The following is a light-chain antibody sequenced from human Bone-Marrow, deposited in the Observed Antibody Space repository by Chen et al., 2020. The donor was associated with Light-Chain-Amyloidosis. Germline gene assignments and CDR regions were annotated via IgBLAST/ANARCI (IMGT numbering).Light chain of an antibody. CDR2: EVT. Sequence: QSALTQPASVSGSPGPPITIPCTGTSSDVGGDNHVSWYQQHTDKAPKLMIYEVTNRPSWVPDRFSGSKSDNTASLTISGLQTEDEADYFCSSYTITNTLVFGSGTRVTVL. V-gene: IGLV2-14*01. J-gene: IGLJ1*01. CDR1: SSDVGGDNH. CDR3: SSYTITNTLV.